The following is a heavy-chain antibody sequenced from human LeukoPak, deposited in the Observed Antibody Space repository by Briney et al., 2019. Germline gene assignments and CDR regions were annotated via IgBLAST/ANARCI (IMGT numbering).Heavy chain of an antibody. V-gene: IGHV4-4*09. J-gene: IGHJ3*02. CDR3: ASLSRPIDAFDI. CDR2: IYTSGST. Sequence: SETLSLTCTVSGGSISSYYWSWIRQPPGKGLEWLGYIYTSGSTNYNPSLKSRVTISVDTSKNQFSLKLSSVTAADTAVYYCASLSRPIDAFDIWGQGTMVTVSS. CDR1: GGSISSYY.